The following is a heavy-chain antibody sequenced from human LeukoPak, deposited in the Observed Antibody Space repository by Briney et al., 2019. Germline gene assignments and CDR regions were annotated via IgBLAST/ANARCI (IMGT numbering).Heavy chain of an antibody. Sequence: GESLKISCKGSGYSFTSYWIGWVRQMPGKGLEWMGIIYPGDSDTRYSPSFQGQVTISADMSISTAYLQWSSLKASDTAMYYCAKASSWATINDAFDIWGQGTMVTVSS. D-gene: IGHD6-13*01. V-gene: IGHV5-51*03. J-gene: IGHJ3*02. CDR1: GYSFTSYW. CDR3: AKASSWATINDAFDI. CDR2: IYPGDSDT.